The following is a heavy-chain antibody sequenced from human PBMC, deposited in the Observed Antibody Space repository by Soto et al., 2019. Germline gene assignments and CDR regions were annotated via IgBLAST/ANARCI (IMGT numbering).Heavy chain of an antibody. D-gene: IGHD3-3*01. CDR1: GFSVRNYA. CDR2: IRGSH. CDR3: AKDAPGSGYLSAC. Sequence: WGSMRLCCAASGFSVRNYAMSWARQAPGKGLECFSTIRGSHESAHSGKGRFNIYRDNSKNTLYLQMNSLRAEDTAVYYCAKDAPGSGYLSACWGQGTLVTVSS. V-gene: IGHV3-23*01. J-gene: IGHJ4*02.